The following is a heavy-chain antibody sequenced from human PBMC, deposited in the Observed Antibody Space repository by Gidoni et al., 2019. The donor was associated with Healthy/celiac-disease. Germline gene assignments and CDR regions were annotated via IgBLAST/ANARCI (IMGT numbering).Heavy chain of an antibody. Sequence: NWVRQASAQGLEWMGWINTNTGNPTYAQGFTGRFVFSLDTSVSTAYLQISSLKAEDTAVYYCARGLGITMFGVARPGYGMDVWCQGTTVTVSS. V-gene: IGHV7-4-1*02. CDR3: ARGLGITMFGVARPGYGMDV. J-gene: IGHJ6*02. CDR2: INTNTGNP. D-gene: IGHD3-3*01.